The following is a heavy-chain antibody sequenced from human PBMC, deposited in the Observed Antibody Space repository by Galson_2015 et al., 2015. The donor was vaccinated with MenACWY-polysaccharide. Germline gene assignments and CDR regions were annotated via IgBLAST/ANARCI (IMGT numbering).Heavy chain of an antibody. CDR2: ISAYNGNT. D-gene: IGHD4-11*01. CDR1: GYTFTSYG. CDR3: ARGPTTVTTYYYYGMDV. V-gene: IGHV1-18*01. Sequence: SVKVSCKASGYTFTSYGISWVRQAPGQGLEWVGWISAYNGNTNYAQKLQGRVTMTTDTSTSTAYMELRSLRSDDTAVYYCARGPTTVTTYYYYGMDVWGQGTTVTVSS. J-gene: IGHJ6*02.